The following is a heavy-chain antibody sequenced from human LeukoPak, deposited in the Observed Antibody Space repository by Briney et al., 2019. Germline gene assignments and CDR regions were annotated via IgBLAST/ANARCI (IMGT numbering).Heavy chain of an antibody. V-gene: IGHV1-18*01. CDR1: GYTFTSKG. Sequence: ASVKVSCKASGYTFTSKGISWVRQAPGQGLEWMGWISANNGNTNYAQKLQGRVTMTTDTSTSTAYMELRSLRSDDTAVYYCARVQVVVAATINWFYPWGQGTLVTVSS. D-gene: IGHD2-15*01. CDR3: ARVQVVVAATINWFYP. J-gene: IGHJ5*02. CDR2: ISANNGNT.